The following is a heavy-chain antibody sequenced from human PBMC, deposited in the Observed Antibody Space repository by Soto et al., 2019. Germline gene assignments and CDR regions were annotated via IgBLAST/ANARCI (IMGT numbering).Heavy chain of an antibody. Sequence: GASVKVSCKASGGAISTIAITWVRRAPGQGLEWMGAFIPSFGTALYAQKFQGRVTISADESTSSAYMDLSSLRSDDTAVYYCTSAQFRYTGTYVAADWFDPWGQGTLVTVS. J-gene: IGHJ5*02. CDR2: FIPSFGTA. V-gene: IGHV1-69*13. CDR1: GGAISTIA. D-gene: IGHD1-26*01. CDR3: TSAQFRYTGTYVAADWFDP.